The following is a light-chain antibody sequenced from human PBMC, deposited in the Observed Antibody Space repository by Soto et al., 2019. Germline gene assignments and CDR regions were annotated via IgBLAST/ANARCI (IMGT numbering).Light chain of an antibody. J-gene: IGLJ1*01. CDR1: SSDVGGYNY. CDR2: EVS. V-gene: IGLV2-8*01. Sequence: HSVLTHPPSASGSPGQSVTISCTGTSSDVGGYNYVSWYQQHPGKAPKLMIYEVSKRPSGVPDRFSGSMSGNTASLTVSGLQAEDEADYYCSSYAGSNNLYVFGTGTKVTVL. CDR3: SSYAGSNNLYV.